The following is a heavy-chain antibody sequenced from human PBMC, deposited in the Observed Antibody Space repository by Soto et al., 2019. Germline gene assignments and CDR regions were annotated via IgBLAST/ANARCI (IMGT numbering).Heavy chain of an antibody. CDR2: IGTQHDT. V-gene: IGHV3-13*01. CDR3: ARQAFYGHGGGGWFDP. J-gene: IGHJ5*02. Sequence: EVQLVESGGGLVQPGGSLRLSCAASGFTFSAYDMHWVRQATGKGLEWVSAIGTQHDTYYPDSVKGRFTISRDNAKNSFYFKRTTLGAGDPALYYGARQAFYGHGGGGWFDPWGQGTLVTVSS. D-gene: IGHD3-16*01. CDR1: GFTFSAYD.